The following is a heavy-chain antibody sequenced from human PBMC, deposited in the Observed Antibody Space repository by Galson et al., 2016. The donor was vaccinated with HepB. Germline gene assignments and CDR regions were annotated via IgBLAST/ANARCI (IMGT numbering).Heavy chain of an antibody. D-gene: IGHD3-22*01. J-gene: IGHJ4*02. CDR3: ARVTPSFYYDGAGYKNGRTFDW. CDR2: ISESGGTT. Sequence: SLRLSCAASGFIFSDYYMSWIRQAPGKGLEWLAYISESGGTTYYADFVEGRFTISRDSAKNSLFLEMNSLTAEDTAMYYCARVTPSFYYDGAGYKNGRTFDWWGQGALVTVSS. V-gene: IGHV3-11*01. CDR1: GFIFSDYY.